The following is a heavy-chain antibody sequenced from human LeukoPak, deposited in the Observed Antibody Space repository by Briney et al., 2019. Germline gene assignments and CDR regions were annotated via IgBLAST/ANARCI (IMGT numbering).Heavy chain of an antibody. CDR3: ASPSTLGRGYAFDI. CDR1: GFTFSSYS. Sequence: GGSLRLSCAASGFTFSSYSMNWVRQAPGKGLEWVSSISSSSSYIYYADSVKGRSTISRDNAKNSLYLQMNSLRAEDTAVYYCASPSTLGRGYAFDIWGQGTMVTVSS. D-gene: IGHD2-2*01. V-gene: IGHV3-21*01. CDR2: ISSSSSYI. J-gene: IGHJ3*02.